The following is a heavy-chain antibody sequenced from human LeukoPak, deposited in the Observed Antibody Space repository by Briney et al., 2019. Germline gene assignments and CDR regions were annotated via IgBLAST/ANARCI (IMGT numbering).Heavy chain of an antibody. CDR1: GGSISSSSYY. V-gene: IGHV4-39*07. Sequence: SETLSLTCTVSGGSISSSSYYWGWIRQPPGKGLEWIGSIYYSGSTYYNPSLKSRVTISVDTSKNQFSLKLSSVTAADTAVYYCARIYSGYPGVYWGQGTLVTVSS. CDR3: ARIYSGYPGVY. D-gene: IGHD5-12*01. CDR2: IYYSGST. J-gene: IGHJ4*02.